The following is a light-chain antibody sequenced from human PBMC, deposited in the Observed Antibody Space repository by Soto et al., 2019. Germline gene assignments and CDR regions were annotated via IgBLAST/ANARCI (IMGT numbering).Light chain of an antibody. CDR1: QTIVNN. CDR2: GAI. V-gene: IGKV3-15*01. J-gene: IGKJ1*01. Sequence: EIVMTQYPATLSVSPGEGATLSCRASQTIVNNLAWYQQKPGQAPRLLIYGAITRATNIPARFSGRGSGTEFTLIISSPQSEDIAVYYCLQYYNWWTFGQGTKVDIK. CDR3: LQYYNWWT.